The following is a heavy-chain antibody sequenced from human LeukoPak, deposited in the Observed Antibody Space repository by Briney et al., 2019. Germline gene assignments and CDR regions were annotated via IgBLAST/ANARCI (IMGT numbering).Heavy chain of an antibody. CDR3: ASNTGTVFDY. CDR1: GGSISSYY. D-gene: IGHD7-27*01. Sequence: KPSETLSLTCTVSGGSISSYYWSWIRQPPGKGLEWLGYVYYTGSTEYNPSLRSRVTISLEMSKHQFSLNLTSVTAADTAVYYCASNTGTVFDYWGQGALVTVSS. J-gene: IGHJ4*02. CDR2: VYYTGST. V-gene: IGHV4-59*01.